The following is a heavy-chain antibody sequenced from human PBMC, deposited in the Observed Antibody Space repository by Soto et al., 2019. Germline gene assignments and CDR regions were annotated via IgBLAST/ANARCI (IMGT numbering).Heavy chain of an antibody. Sequence: QVQLVESGGGVVQPGRSLSLSCAASGFTFSSYGMHWVRQAPGKGLEWVAVISYEGRNKYYADSVKGRFTSSRDNSKNPLYLQMTSLRAEDTAVYYCAKERSGATGFVYWGQGTLVTFSS. CDR3: AKERSGATGFVY. CDR1: GFTFSSYG. CDR2: ISYEGRNK. J-gene: IGHJ4*02. V-gene: IGHV3-30*18. D-gene: IGHD1-26*01.